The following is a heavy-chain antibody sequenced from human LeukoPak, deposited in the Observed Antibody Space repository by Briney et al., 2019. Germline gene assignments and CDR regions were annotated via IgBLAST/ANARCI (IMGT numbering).Heavy chain of an antibody. CDR1: GGSISSSSYY. CDR3: ASLGSGYYYFDY. V-gene: IGHV4-39*01. J-gene: IGHJ4*02. Sequence: SETLSLTCTVSGGSISSSSYYWGWIRQPPGKGLEWIGSIYYSGSTYYNPSLKSRVTISVDTSKSQFSLKLSSVTAADTAVYYCASLGSGYYYFDYWGQGTLVTVSS. D-gene: IGHD3-22*01. CDR2: IYYSGST.